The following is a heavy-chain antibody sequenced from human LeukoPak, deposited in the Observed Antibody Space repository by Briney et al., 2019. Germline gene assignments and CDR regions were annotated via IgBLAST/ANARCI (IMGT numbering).Heavy chain of an antibody. V-gene: IGHV3-23*01. CDR1: GFAFSSYA. CDR3: AKGTMYYFDY. Sequence: GGSLRLSCAASGFAFSSYAMSWVHQAPGKGLEWVSAISGSGGSTYYADSVKGRFTISRDNSKNTLYLQMNSLRAEDTAVYYCAKGTMYYFDYWGQGTLVTVSS. J-gene: IGHJ4*02. CDR2: ISGSGGST.